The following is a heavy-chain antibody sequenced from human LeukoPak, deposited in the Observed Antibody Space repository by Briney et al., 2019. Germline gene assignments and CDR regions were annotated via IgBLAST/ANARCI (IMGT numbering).Heavy chain of an antibody. Sequence: VQPSETLSLTCTVSGCSISSSSYYWGWLRQPPGKGLEWIGSIYYSGSTYYNPSLKSRVTISVDTSKNQFSLKLSSVTAADTAVYYCARHVTTGTNNFDYWGQGTLVTVSS. V-gene: IGHV4-39*01. CDR3: ARHVTTGTNNFDY. CDR1: GCSISSSSYY. J-gene: IGHJ4*02. D-gene: IGHD1-1*01. CDR2: IYYSGST.